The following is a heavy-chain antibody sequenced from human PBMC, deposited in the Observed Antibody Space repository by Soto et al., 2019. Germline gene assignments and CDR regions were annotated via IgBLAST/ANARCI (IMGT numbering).Heavy chain of an antibody. CDR1: GYTFTNYW. CDR3: AASIFYYATDV. V-gene: IGHV5-51*01. Sequence: GESLKISCKGFGYTFTNYWIGWVRQMPGKGPEWMGIIYPGDSDTKYNPSFQGQVTISADKSITTTYLQWSSLKASDTAIYYCAASIFYYATDVSGPAPTITVS. J-gene: IGHJ6*02. CDR2: IYPGDSDT.